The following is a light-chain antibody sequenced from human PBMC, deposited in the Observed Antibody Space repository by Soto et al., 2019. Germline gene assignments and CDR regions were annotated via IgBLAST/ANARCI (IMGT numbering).Light chain of an antibody. Sequence: QSVLTQPPSVSGAPGQRVTISCTGSSSNIGAGYDVHWYQQLPGTAPKLLIYGNSNRPSGVPDRFSGAKSGTSASLAITGLQAEDEADYSCQSYDISLSGSVVFGGGTKVTVL. V-gene: IGLV1-40*01. CDR2: GNS. CDR3: QSYDISLSGSVV. J-gene: IGLJ2*01. CDR1: SSNIGAGYD.